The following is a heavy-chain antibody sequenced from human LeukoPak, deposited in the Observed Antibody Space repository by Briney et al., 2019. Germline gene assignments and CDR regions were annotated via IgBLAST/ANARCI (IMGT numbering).Heavy chain of an antibody. D-gene: IGHD3-22*01. V-gene: IGHV4-34*01. CDR2: INHSGST. Sequence: PSETLSLTCAVYGGSFSGYYWIWIRQPPGKGLEGIGEINHSGSTNHNPPLKSRVTISVDKSKNQFSLKVSSVSAADTAVYYCARARGDSSGYYYFAYWGQGTLVTVSS. CDR1: GGSFSGYY. J-gene: IGHJ4*02. CDR3: ARARGDSSGYYYFAY.